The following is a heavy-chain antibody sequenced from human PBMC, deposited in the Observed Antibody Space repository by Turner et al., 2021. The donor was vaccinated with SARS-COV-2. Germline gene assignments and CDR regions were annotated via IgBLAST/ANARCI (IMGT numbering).Heavy chain of an antibody. J-gene: IGHJ6*02. CDR1: GGSIRRRSYY. V-gene: IGHV4-39*01. CDR3: AGEEVVFRASHTLYYYGMDV. D-gene: IGHD3-22*01. Sequence: QLQLRASGPGRVKPSETRSLTCTVPGGSIRRRSYYWGWIRQPPGKGLEWIGSIYYRWSTYYNPSLKSRVTISVDTSKNQFSLKLSSVTAADTAVYYCAGEEVVFRASHTLYYYGMDVWGQGTTVTVSS. CDR2: IYYRWST.